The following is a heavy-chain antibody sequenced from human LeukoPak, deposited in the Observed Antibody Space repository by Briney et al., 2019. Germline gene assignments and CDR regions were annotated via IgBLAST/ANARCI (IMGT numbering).Heavy chain of an antibody. CDR3: GRDHLFYHDDTDILFPSDS. CDR1: LDMFTHFG. CDR2: IIPMFGVS. J-gene: IGHJ4*02. Sequence: SLKVSSKAFLDMFTHFGLNWVRQASGQALERMARIIPMFGVSTYAQKFQGRLTISPKNSTNTASMELSSRQSDETATFYSGRDHLFYHDDTDILFPSDSWGQGTLVTVSP. D-gene: IGHD3-22*01. V-gene: IGHV1-69*04.